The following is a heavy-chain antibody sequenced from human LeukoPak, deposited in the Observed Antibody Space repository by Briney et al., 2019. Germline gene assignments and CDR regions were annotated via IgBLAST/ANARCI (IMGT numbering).Heavy chain of an antibody. Sequence: GGSLRLSCTASGFTFGDYAMSWVRQAPGKGLEWVGFIRSKAYGGTTEYAASVKGRFTISRDDSKSIAYLQMNSLKTEDTAVYYCTIDGDDYVWGSYCLYFDYWGQGTLVTVSS. CDR3: TIDGDDYVWGSYCLYFDY. D-gene: IGHD3-16*01. CDR1: GFTFGDYA. J-gene: IGHJ4*02. V-gene: IGHV3-49*04. CDR2: IRSKAYGGTT.